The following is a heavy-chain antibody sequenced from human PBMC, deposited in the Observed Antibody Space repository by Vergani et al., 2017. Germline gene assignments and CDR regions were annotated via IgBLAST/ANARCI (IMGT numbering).Heavy chain of an antibody. Sequence: QVQLVESGGGVVQPGRSLRLSCAASGFTFSSYGMHWVRQAPGKGLEWVAVISYDGSNKYYADSVKGRFTISRDNSKNTLYLQMNSLRAEDTAVYYCAKVSSDFWSGQGAFNIWSQGTMVTVSS. J-gene: IGHJ3*02. CDR1: GFTFSSYG. CDR2: ISYDGSNK. V-gene: IGHV3-30*18. D-gene: IGHD3-3*01. CDR3: AKVSSDFWSGQGAFNI.